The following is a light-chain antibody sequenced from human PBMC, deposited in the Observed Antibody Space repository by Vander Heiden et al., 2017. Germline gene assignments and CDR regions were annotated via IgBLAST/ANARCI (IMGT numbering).Light chain of an antibody. CDR3: QQVNSYPRT. Sequence: ASQLTQSPSSLSASVGDRVTITCRASQGISSALAWYQQKPGKAPKLLIYDASSLESGVPSRFSGSGSGTDFTLTISSLQPEDFATYYCQQVNSYPRTFGQGTRLXIK. V-gene: IGKV1-13*02. J-gene: IGKJ5*01. CDR1: QGISSA. CDR2: DAS.